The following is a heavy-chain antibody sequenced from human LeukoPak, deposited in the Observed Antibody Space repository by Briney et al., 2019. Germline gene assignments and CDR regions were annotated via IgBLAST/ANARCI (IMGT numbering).Heavy chain of an antibody. CDR2: INPNSGGT. J-gene: IGHJ4*02. D-gene: IGHD3-22*01. Sequence: GASVEVSCKASGYTFTGYYMHWVRQAPGQGLEWMGWINPNSGGTNYAQKFQGRVTMTRDTSISTAYMELSRLRSDDTAVYYCARDQGYYDSSGHDYWGQGTLVTVSS. V-gene: IGHV1-2*02. CDR1: GYTFTGYY. CDR3: ARDQGYYDSSGHDY.